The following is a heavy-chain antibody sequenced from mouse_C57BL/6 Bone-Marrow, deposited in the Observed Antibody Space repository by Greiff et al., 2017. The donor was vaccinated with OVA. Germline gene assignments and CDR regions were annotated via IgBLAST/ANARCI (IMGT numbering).Heavy chain of an antibody. CDR2: IHPNSGST. J-gene: IGHJ1*03. Sequence: QVHVKQPGAELVKPGASVKLSCKASGYTFTSYWMHWVKQRPGQGLEWIGMIHPNSGSTNYNEKFKSKATLTVDKSSSTAYMQLSSLTSEDSAVYYCAKYGNYNGGSYVYFDVWGTGTTVTVSS. D-gene: IGHD1-1*01. CDR1: GYTFTSYW. V-gene: IGHV1-64*01. CDR3: AKYGNYNGGSYVYFDV.